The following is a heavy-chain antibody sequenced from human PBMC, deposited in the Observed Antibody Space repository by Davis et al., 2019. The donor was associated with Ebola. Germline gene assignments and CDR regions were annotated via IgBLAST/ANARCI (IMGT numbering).Heavy chain of an antibody. Sequence: GESLKISCAASGFTFSSYGMHWVRQAPGKGLEWVAVIWYDGSNKYYADSVKGRFTISRDNSKNTLYLQMNSLRAEDTAVYYCARSYCGGDCYLHWYFDLWGRGTLVTVSS. V-gene: IGHV3-33*01. J-gene: IGHJ2*01. D-gene: IGHD2-21*02. CDR3: ARSYCGGDCYLHWYFDL. CDR1: GFTFSSYG. CDR2: IWYDGSNK.